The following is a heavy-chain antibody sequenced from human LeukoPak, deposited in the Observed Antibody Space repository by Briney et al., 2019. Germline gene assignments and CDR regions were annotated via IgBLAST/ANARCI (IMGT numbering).Heavy chain of an antibody. V-gene: IGHV3-30*04. CDR2: ISFDGSYK. J-gene: IGHJ3*02. Sequence: GGSLRLSCAASGFTFSSYAMHWVRQTPGKGLEWVGVISFDGSYKYYADSVKGRFTISRDNSKNTLYLQMNSLRAEDTAVYYCAKGVDTATLHGAFDIWGQGTMVTVSS. D-gene: IGHD5-18*01. CDR1: GFTFSSYA. CDR3: AKGVDTATLHGAFDI.